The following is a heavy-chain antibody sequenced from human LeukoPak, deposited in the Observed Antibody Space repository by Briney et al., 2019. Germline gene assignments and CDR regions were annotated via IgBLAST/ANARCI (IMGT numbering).Heavy chain of an antibody. V-gene: IGHV1-2*02. Sequence: GSSVKVSCKASGNTFTGYYMHWVRQAPGQGLEWIGWINPNGGGTNYAQKFQGRVTMTRDTSISTAYMELSRLRSDDTALYYCAGGITGGDYWGQGTLVTVSS. D-gene: IGHD1-14*01. CDR1: GNTFTGYY. J-gene: IGHJ4*02. CDR3: AGGITGGDY. CDR2: INPNGGGT.